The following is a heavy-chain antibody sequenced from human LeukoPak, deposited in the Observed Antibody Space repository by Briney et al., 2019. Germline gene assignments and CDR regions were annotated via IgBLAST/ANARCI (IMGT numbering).Heavy chain of an antibody. CDR2: IYPGDSDT. CDR1: GYSITSYW. J-gene: IGHJ3*02. D-gene: IGHD3-22*01. V-gene: IGHV5-51*01. CDR3: ARRDSSGYFAFHI. Sequence: GESLKISCKGSGYSITSYWIGWVRQMPGKGLEWMGIIYPGDSDTRYSPSFEGQVTISADKSISTAYLQWSSLKASDTAMYYCARRDSSGYFAFHIWGQGTMVTVSS.